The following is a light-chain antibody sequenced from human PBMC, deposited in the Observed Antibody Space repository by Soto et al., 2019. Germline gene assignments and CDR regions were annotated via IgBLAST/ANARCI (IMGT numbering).Light chain of an antibody. J-gene: IGLJ1*01. Sequence: QSVLTQPASVSGSPRQSITISCTGTSRDVGGYNYVSWYQQHPGKAPKLMIYDVSNRPSGVSNRFSGSKSGNTASLTISGLQAEDEADYYCSSYTSSSDNYVFGTGTKVTVL. CDR3: SSYTSSSDNYV. V-gene: IGLV2-14*01. CDR2: DVS. CDR1: SRDVGGYNY.